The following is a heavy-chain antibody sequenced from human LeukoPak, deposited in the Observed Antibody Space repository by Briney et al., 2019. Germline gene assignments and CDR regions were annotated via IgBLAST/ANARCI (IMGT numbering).Heavy chain of an antibody. D-gene: IGHD5-24*01. CDR3: ARGDGYNFFDY. CDR1: GLSVTNNY. J-gene: IGHJ4*02. V-gene: IGHV3-53*01. CDR2: FYVGGAT. Sequence: GGSLRLSCAVSGLSVTNNYMSWVRQAPGKGLEWVSVFYVGGATYYADSVKGRFTISRDNSENTLYLQMKSLRAEDTAVYYCARGDGYNFFDYWGQGTLVTVSS.